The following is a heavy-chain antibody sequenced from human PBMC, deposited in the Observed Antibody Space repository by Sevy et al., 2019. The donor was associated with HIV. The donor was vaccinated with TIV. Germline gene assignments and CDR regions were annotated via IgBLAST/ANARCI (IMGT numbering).Heavy chain of an antibody. CDR2: IYTSGST. Sequence: SETLSLTCTVSGGSISSYYWSWIRQPAGKGLEWIGRIYTSGSTNYNPSLKSRVTMSVDTSKNQFSLKLSSVTAADTAVYYCAREFCSGWYYYYYYMDVWGKRTTVTISS. J-gene: IGHJ6*03. CDR3: AREFCSGWYYYYYYMDV. CDR1: GGSISSYY. V-gene: IGHV4-4*07. D-gene: IGHD6-19*01.